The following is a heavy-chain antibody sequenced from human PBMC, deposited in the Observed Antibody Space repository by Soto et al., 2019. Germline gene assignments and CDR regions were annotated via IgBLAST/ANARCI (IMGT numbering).Heavy chain of an antibody. CDR1: VESISSSSYY. CDR2: IYYSGRT. CDR3: ARQRTTVVTQAYFDH. J-gene: IGHJ4*02. Sequence: SETLSLTCIVSVESISSSSYYWGWILQPPGKGLEWIGSIYYSGRTYYNPSFKSRVTISIDTSKNQFSLKLSSVTATDTAVYYCARQRTTVVTQAYFDHWGQGALVTAPQ. D-gene: IGHD2-21*02. V-gene: IGHV4-39*01.